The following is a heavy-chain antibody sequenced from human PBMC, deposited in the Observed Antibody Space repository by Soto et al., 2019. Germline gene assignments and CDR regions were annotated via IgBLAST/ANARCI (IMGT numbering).Heavy chain of an antibody. Sequence: QVQLQESGPGLVKPSQTLSLTCTVSGGSISSGGYYWTWIRQHPGKGLEWIGYIYYSWSTYYNPSLQSRITISVDTSKNQFSLKLSSVTAADTAVYYCARSSTSANYFDYWGQGTLVTLSS. CDR3: ARSSTSANYFDY. J-gene: IGHJ4*02. CDR1: GGSISSGGYY. V-gene: IGHV4-31*03. CDR2: IYYSWST. D-gene: IGHD2-2*01.